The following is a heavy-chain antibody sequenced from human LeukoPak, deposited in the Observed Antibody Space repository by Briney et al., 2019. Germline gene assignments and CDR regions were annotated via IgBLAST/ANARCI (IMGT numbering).Heavy chain of an antibody. J-gene: IGHJ3*02. V-gene: IGHV3-48*03. CDR1: GFTFSSYE. CDR2: ISSSGSTI. D-gene: IGHD3-10*01. CDR3: ARDYLTMVRGVINQEAFDI. Sequence: PGGSLRLSCAASGFTFSSYEMNWVRQAPGKGLEWVSYISSSGSTIYYADSVKGRFTISRDNAKNSLYLQMNSLRAEDTAVYYCARDYLTMVRGVINQEAFDIWGQGTMVTVSS.